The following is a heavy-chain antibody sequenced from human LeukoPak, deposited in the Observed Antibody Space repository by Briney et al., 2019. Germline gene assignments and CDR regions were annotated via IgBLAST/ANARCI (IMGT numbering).Heavy chain of an antibody. D-gene: IGHD4-11*01. Sequence: ASVKVSCKASGGTFSSYAISWVRQAPGQGLEWMGGIIPIFGTANHAQKFQGRVTITTDESTSTAYMELSSLRSEDTAVYYCARGTVNYYYYYMDVWGRGTTVTVSS. CDR1: GGTFSSYA. CDR3: ARGTVNYYYYYMDV. CDR2: IIPIFGTA. J-gene: IGHJ6*03. V-gene: IGHV1-69*05.